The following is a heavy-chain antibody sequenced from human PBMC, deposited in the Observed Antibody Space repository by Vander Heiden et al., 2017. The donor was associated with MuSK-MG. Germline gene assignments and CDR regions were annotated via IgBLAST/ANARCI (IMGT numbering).Heavy chain of an antibody. D-gene: IGHD3-16*02. CDR1: GFTFSSYA. Sequence: EVQLLESGGGLVQPGGSLRLSCAASGFTFSSYAMSWVRQAPGKGLEWVSAITGSGGSTYYADPVKGRFTISRDNSKNTLYLQMNSLRAEDTAVYYCYCGLDVWGSYRAYYYYGMDVWGQGTTVTVSS. CDR3: YCGLDVWGSYRAYYYYGMDV. CDR2: ITGSGGST. V-gene: IGHV3-23*01. J-gene: IGHJ6*02.